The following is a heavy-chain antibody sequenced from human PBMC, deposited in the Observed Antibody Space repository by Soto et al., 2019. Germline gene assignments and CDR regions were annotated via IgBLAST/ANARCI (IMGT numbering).Heavy chain of an antibody. V-gene: IGHV4-59*01. D-gene: IGHD6-19*01. CDR3: ARSIAVGGKGLHDAFDI. Sequence: SETLSLTCTVSGGSISSYYWSWIRQPPWKGLEWIGYIYYSGSTNYNPSLKSRVTISVDTSKNQFSLKLSSVTAADTAVYYCARSIAVGGKGLHDAFDIWGQGTMVTVSS. CDR1: GGSISSYY. J-gene: IGHJ3*02. CDR2: IYYSGST.